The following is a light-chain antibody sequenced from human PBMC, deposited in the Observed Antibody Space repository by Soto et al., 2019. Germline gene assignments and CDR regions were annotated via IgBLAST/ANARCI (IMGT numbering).Light chain of an antibody. CDR3: SSYTSSSTLNWV. J-gene: IGLJ3*02. Sequence: QSAVTQPACVSGSPGQSITISCTGTSSDVGGYNYVSWYQQHPGKAPKLMIYEVSNRPSGVSNRFSGSKSGNTASLTISGLQAEDEADYYCSSYTSSSTLNWVFGGGTKLTVL. CDR2: EVS. CDR1: SSDVGGYNY. V-gene: IGLV2-14*01.